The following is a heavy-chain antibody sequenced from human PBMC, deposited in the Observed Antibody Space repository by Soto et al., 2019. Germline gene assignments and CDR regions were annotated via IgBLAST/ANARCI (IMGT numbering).Heavy chain of an antibody. CDR1: GYTFFSHG. V-gene: IGHV1-18*04. CDR3: VRDALGGPILATIDFDY. D-gene: IGHD1-26*01. CDR2: SNVYNGET. Sequence: QVQLVQSGAEVKKPGASVKVSCKASGYTFFSHGISWVRQAPGQGLEWVGWSNVYNGETHYAQNLQGRVTMTTDAFTSTAYMELRSLRSDDTAVYYCVRDALGGPILATIDFDYWGQGTLVTVSS. J-gene: IGHJ4*02.